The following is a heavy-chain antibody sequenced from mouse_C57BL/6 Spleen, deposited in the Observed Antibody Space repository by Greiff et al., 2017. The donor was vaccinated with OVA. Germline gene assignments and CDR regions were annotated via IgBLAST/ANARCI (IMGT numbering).Heavy chain of an antibody. CDR3: ARMVIYYDYDDNPWFAY. CDR1: GYTFTDYY. CDR2: INPNNGGT. V-gene: IGHV1-26*01. Sequence: EVQLQQSGPELVKPGASVKISCKASGYTFTDYYMNWVKQSHGKSLEWIGDINPNNGGTSYNQKFKGKATLTVDKSSSTAYMELRSLTSEDSAVYYCARMVIYYDYDDNPWFAYWGQGTLVTVSA. J-gene: IGHJ3*01. D-gene: IGHD2-4*01.